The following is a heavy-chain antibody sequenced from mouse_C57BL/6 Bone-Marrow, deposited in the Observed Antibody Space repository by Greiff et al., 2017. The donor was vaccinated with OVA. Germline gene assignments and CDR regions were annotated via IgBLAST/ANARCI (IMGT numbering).Heavy chain of an antibody. CDR2: IAPSDSYI. V-gene: IGHV1-59*01. CDR3: AHYGSRLYLHY. Sequence: QVQLKQPGAELVRPGTSVKLSCKASGYTFTNYWMHWVKQRPGQGLEWIGVIAPSDSYINYNQKFKGRATLTLDTSSSTAYMHLSSLTSEDSAVYYCAHYGSRLYLHYWGQGTSLTVSS. D-gene: IGHD1-1*01. J-gene: IGHJ2*02. CDR1: GYTFTNYW.